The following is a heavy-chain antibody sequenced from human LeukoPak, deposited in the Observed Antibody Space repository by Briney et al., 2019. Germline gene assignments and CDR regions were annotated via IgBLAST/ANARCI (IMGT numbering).Heavy chain of an antibody. Sequence: GGSLRLSCAASGFTFSSYGMHWVRQAPGKGLEWVAVIWYDGSNKYYADSVKGRFTISRDNSKNTLYLQMNSLRAEDTAVYYCARRVAVAGRNHFDDWGQGTLVTVSS. D-gene: IGHD6-19*01. V-gene: IGHV3-33*01. CDR3: ARRVAVAGRNHFDD. CDR2: IWYDGSNK. CDR1: GFTFSSYG. J-gene: IGHJ4*02.